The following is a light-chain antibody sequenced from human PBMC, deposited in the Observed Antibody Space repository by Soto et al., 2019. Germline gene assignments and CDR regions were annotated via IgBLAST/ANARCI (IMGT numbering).Light chain of an antibody. CDR2: DVN. J-gene: IGLJ2*01. Sequence: QSALTQPASVSGSPGPSSTLSCTGTSSDIGGYDYVSWYQRHPGKAPKLIIYDVNNRPSGVSNRFSGSKSGNTASLTISGLQAEDEADYYCTSYASGSSHVVFGGGTKLTVL. V-gene: IGLV2-14*01. CDR1: SSDIGGYDY. CDR3: TSYASGSSHVV.